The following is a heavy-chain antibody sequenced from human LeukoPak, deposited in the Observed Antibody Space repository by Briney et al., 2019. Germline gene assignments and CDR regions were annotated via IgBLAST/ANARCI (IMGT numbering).Heavy chain of an antibody. CDR3: ARVSVRWPPADDYYYMDV. CDR2: IIPIFGTA. CDR1: GGTFSSYA. D-gene: IGHD4-23*01. J-gene: IGHJ6*03. Sequence: SVKVSCKASGGTFSSYAISWVRQAPGQGLEWMGGIIPIFGTANYAQKFQGRVTITADESTSTAYMELSSLRSEDTAVYYCARVSVRWPPADDYYYMDVWGKGTTVTVSS. V-gene: IGHV1-69*13.